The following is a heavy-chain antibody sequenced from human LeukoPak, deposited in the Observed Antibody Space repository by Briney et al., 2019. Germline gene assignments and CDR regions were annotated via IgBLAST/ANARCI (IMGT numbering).Heavy chain of an antibody. J-gene: IGHJ4*02. V-gene: IGHV3-30*03. Sequence: PGGSLRLSCAASGFTFSNYWMHWVRQAPGRGLEWVAVISYDGANKHYADSVKGRFTISRDNSKNTLYMQMNSLRAEDTAVYYCARGVRIAVAGNIDYWGQGTLVTVSS. CDR2: ISYDGANK. CDR3: ARGVRIAVAGNIDY. CDR1: GFTFSNYW. D-gene: IGHD6-19*01.